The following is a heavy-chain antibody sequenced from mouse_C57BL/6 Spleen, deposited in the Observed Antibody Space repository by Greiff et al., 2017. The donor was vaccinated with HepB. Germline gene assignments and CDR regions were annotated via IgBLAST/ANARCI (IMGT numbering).Heavy chain of an antibody. Sequence: LQQPGAELVMPGASVKLSCKASGYTFTSYWMHWVKQRPGQGLEWIGEIDPSDSYTNYNQKFKGKSTLTVDKSSSTAYMQLSSLTSEDSAVYYCARIKDYYAMDYWGQGTSVTVSS. CDR1: GYTFTSYW. J-gene: IGHJ4*01. CDR3: ARIKDYYAMDY. CDR2: IDPSDSYT. V-gene: IGHV1-69*01.